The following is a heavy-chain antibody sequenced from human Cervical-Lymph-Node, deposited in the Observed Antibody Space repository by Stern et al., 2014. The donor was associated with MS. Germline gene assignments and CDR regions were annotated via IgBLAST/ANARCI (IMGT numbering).Heavy chain of an antibody. CDR2: IGPMFGRA. D-gene: IGHD3-16*01. Sequence: QVQLVQSGAEMRKPGSSVRVSCKASGGIFSTSVISWLRQAPGQGLEWMGGIGPMFGRANYAQKFQGSVTITADESTSTVYMGLTSLRSEDTAVYYCARERDNSYAFDSWGQGTLVTVSS. CDR1: GGIFSTSV. CDR3: ARERDNSYAFDS. V-gene: IGHV1-69*01. J-gene: IGHJ4*02.